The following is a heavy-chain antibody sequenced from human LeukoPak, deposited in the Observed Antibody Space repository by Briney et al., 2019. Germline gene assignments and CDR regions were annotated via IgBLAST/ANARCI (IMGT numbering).Heavy chain of an antibody. J-gene: IGHJ6*02. CDR2: IIPILGIA. V-gene: IGHV1-69*02. CDR1: GGTFSSYT. CDR3: ARTGGYCSGGSCYPNYGMDV. D-gene: IGHD2-15*01. Sequence: VAAVNVSCKASGGTFSSYTISWVRPAPGQGLEWMGRIIPILGIANYAQKFQGRVTITADKSTSTAYMELSSLRTEDTAVYYCARTGGYCSGGSCYPNYGMDVWGQGTTVTVSS.